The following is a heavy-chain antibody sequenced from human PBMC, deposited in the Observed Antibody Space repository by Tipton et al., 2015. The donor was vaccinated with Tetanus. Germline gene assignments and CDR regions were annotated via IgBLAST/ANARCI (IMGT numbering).Heavy chain of an antibody. CDR3: ARERVNLAVAAGFDY. CDR1: GGSISSGGYY. CDR2: IYYSGTT. D-gene: IGHD6-19*01. Sequence: TLSLTCTVSGGSISSGGYYWSWIRQHPGKGLEWIGYIYYSGTTYYNPSLKSRVTISVDTSKNQFSLKLSSVTAADTAVYYCARERVNLAVAAGFDYWGRGPLVTVSS. J-gene: IGHJ4*02. V-gene: IGHV4-31*03.